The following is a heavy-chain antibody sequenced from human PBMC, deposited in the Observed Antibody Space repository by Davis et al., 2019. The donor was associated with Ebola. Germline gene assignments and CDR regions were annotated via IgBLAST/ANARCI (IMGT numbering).Heavy chain of an antibody. CDR2: ISSSSSYI. J-gene: IGHJ6*02. D-gene: IGHD3-22*01. V-gene: IGHV3-21*01. Sequence: PGGSLRLSCAASGFTFSSYSMNWVRQAPGKGLEWVSSISSSSSYIYYADSVKGRFTISRDNAKNSLYLQMNSLRAEDTAVYYCAREHQYDSSGYYYDYYYGMDVWGQGTTVTVSS. CDR3: AREHQYDSSGYYYDYYYGMDV. CDR1: GFTFSSYS.